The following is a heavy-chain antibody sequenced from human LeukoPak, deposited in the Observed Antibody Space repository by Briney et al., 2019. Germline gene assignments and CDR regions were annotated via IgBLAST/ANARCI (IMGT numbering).Heavy chain of an antibody. V-gene: IGHV3-9*01. CDR3: AKARIAAAGLDAFDI. CDR2: ISWNSGSI. CDR1: GFTFDDYA. J-gene: IGHJ3*02. Sequence: AGGSLRLSCAASGFTFDDYAMHWVRQAPGKGLDWVSGISWNSGSIGYADSVKGRFSISRDNAKNSLYLQMNSLRAEDTALYYCAKARIAAAGLDAFDIWGQGTMVTVSS. D-gene: IGHD6-13*01.